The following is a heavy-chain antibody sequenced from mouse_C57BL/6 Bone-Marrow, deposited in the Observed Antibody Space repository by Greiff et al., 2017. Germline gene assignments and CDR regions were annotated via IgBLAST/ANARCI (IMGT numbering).Heavy chain of an antibody. D-gene: IGHD1-1*01. CDR1: GYTFTSYT. V-gene: IGHV1-4*01. J-gene: IGHJ4*01. CDR2: INPSSGYT. CDR3: ARDGSSYRYYARDY. Sequence: QVQLKQSGAELARPGASVKMSCKASGYTFTSYTMHWVKQRPGQGLEWIGYINPSSGYTKYNQKFKDKATLTADKSSSTAYMQLSSLTSEESAVYYCARDGSSYRYYARDYWGQGTSVTVSS.